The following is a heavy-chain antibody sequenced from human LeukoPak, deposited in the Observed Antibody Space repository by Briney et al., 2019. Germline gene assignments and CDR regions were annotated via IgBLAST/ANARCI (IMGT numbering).Heavy chain of an antibody. V-gene: IGHV1-69*01. CDR1: GGTFSSYA. CDR2: IIPIFGTA. D-gene: IGHD2-15*01. CDR3: ARGGPYCSGGSCYPYYFDY. Sequence: GSSVKVSCKASGGTFSSYAISWVRQAPGQGLEWMGGIIPIFGTANYAQKFQGRVTITADESTSTAYMELSSPRSEDTAVYYCARGGPYCSGGSCYPYYFDYWGQGTLVTVSS. J-gene: IGHJ4*02.